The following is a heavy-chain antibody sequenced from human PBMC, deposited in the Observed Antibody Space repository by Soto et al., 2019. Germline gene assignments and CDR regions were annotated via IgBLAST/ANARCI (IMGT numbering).Heavy chain of an antibody. J-gene: IGHJ6*03. D-gene: IGHD6-19*01. V-gene: IGHV3-64*01. CDR3: ARREQSDYYYMDV. Sequence: EVQLVESGGGLVQPGGSLRLSCAASGFTFSNYAMDWVRQAPGKVLEYVSGISSNGVGTYYANSVKDRFTISRDNSKNTLYLQMGSLRAEEMAVYYCARREQSDYYYMDVWGKGTSVTVSS. CDR1: GFTFSNYA. CDR2: ISSNGVGT.